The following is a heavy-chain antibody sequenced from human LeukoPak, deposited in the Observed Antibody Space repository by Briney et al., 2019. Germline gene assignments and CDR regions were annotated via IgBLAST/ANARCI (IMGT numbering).Heavy chain of an antibody. CDR3: ARVVSAARSLPYYYYIDV. Sequence: GGSLRLSCAASGFTFSTHNMCWVRQAPGKGLEWVSSISTTSYIYYADSLKGRFTISRDNAKNSLFLQMNSLRAEDTAVYYCARVVSAARSLPYYYYIDVWGKGTTVIVSS. CDR2: ISTTSYI. J-gene: IGHJ6*03. V-gene: IGHV3-21*01. D-gene: IGHD6-6*01. CDR1: GFTFSTHN.